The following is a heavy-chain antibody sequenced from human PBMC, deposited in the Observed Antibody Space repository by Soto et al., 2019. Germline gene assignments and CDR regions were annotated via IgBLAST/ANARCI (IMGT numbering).Heavy chain of an antibody. J-gene: IGHJ3*02. CDR3: VRGARPNCGGDCPNLGI. Sequence: PGGSLRLSCATSGFTFSGYWMHWVRQNSRDGLVWVSRINNVGTSTLYADSVKGRFTISRDNANDTLYLQMNDLRVDDTATYYCVRGARPNCGGDCPNLGIWGHGTKVTVSS. CDR1: GFTFSGYW. V-gene: IGHV3-74*01. CDR2: INNVGTST. D-gene: IGHD2-21*02.